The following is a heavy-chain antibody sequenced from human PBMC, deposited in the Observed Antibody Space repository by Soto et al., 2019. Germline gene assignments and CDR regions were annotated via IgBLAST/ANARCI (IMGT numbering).Heavy chain of an antibody. CDR2: ISAYNGNT. D-gene: IGHD3-16*02. J-gene: IGHJ4*02. V-gene: IGHV1-18*04. CDR1: GYTFTSYG. CDR3: ARELYDYVWGSYRHGAGYFDY. Sequence: ASVKVSCKASGYTFTSYGISWVRQAPGQGLEWMGWISAYNGNTNYAQKLQGRVTMTTDTSTSTAYMELRSLRSDDTAVYYCARELYDYVWGSYRHGAGYFDYWGQGTLVTVSS.